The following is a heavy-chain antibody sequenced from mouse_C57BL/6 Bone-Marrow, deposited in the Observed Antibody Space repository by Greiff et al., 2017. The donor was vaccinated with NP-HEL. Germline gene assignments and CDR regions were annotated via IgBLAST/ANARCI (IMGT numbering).Heavy chain of an antibody. CDR1: GFTFSDYG. CDR3: ERGQRRIQAWFAY. V-gene: IGHV5-17*01. D-gene: IGHD3-2*02. J-gene: IGHJ3*01. CDR2: ISSGSSTI. Sequence: EVQVVESGGGLVKPGGSLKLSCAASGFTFSDYGMHWVRQAPEKGLEWVAYISSGSSTIHYADTVKGRFTISRDNAKNTLFLQMTSLRSEDTAMYYCERGQRRIQAWFAYWGQGTLVTVSA.